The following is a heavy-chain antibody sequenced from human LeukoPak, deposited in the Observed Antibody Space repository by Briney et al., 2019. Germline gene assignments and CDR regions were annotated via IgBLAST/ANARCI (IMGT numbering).Heavy chain of an antibody. V-gene: IGHV3-33*06. CDR3: AKDMAVAGNYGMDV. D-gene: IGHD6-19*01. Sequence: GGSLRLSCAASGFTFSSYGMHWVRQAPGKGLEWVAVIWYDGSNKYYADSVKGRFTISRDNSKNTLYLQMNSLRAEDTAAYYCAKDMAVAGNYGMDVWGQGTTVTVSS. CDR2: IWYDGSNK. CDR1: GFTFSSYG. J-gene: IGHJ6*02.